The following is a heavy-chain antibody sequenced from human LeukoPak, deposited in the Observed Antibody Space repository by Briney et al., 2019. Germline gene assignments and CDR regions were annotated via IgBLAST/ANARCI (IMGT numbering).Heavy chain of an antibody. Sequence: SETLSLTCSVSGGSIESYYWSWIRQPPGKGLEFIGYIAASGTTKHNPSLKSRVTQSMDTSKNQFSLKLRSVTAADTAVYFCARFPYFEGFDYWGQGTQVIVSS. D-gene: IGHD3-9*01. V-gene: IGHV4-4*08. CDR3: ARFPYFEGFDY. J-gene: IGHJ4*02. CDR1: GGSIESYY. CDR2: IAASGTT.